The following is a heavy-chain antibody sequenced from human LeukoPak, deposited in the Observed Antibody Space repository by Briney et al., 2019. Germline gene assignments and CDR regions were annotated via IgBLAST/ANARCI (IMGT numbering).Heavy chain of an antibody. CDR2: ISAYNGNT. Sequence: ASVKVSCKASGYTFTSYGISWVRQAPGQGLEWMGWISAYNGNTNYAQKLQGRVTMTTDTSTSTAYMELRSLRSDDTAVYYCARAPQQLGPYYYYGMDVWGQGTTVTVSS. CDR3: ARAPQQLGPYYYYGMDV. V-gene: IGHV1-18*01. CDR1: GYTFTSYG. D-gene: IGHD6-13*01. J-gene: IGHJ6*02.